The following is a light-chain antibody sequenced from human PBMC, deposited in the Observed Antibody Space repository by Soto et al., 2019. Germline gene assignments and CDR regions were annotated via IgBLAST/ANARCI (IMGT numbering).Light chain of an antibody. CDR1: QSVSNY. Sequence: DIVLTQSPATLSLSPGERATLSCRASQSVSNYLAWYQQKPGQAPRLLIYDASNRAPGIPARFSGSGSGADFSLTSSSLEPEDFAVYYCQQRKSRLTFGGGTKVEIK. CDR2: DAS. J-gene: IGKJ4*01. CDR3: QQRKSRLT. V-gene: IGKV3-11*01.